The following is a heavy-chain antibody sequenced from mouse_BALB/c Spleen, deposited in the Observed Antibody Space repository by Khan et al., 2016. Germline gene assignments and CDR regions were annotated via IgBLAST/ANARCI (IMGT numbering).Heavy chain of an antibody. V-gene: IGHV1-80*01. CDR3: ARMNEGCFAY. CDR2: TYPGDGVT. Sequence: QVRLQQSGAELGRPGFSVKSFCKVPGYAFSSYWMNWLKQRPGQGREWIGQTYPGDGVTNNNGKIKSKATLTADKVSGTAYRQLSGLASVVSAVYVCARMNEGCFAYWGQGTLVTVSA. J-gene: IGHJ3*01. CDR1: GYAFSSYW.